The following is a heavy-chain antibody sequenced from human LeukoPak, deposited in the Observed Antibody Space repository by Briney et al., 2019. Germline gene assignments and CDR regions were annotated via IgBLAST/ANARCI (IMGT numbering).Heavy chain of an antibody. CDR3: ARGQQLVRYYYYYMDV. J-gene: IGHJ6*03. Sequence: SETLSLTCTVPGGSISSSSYYWGWIRQPPGKGLEWIGSIYYSGSTYYNPSLKSRVTISVDTSKNQFSLKLSSVTAADTAVYYCARGQQLVRYYYYYMDVWGKGTTVTVSS. CDR1: GGSISSSSYY. CDR2: IYYSGST. V-gene: IGHV4-39*07. D-gene: IGHD6-13*01.